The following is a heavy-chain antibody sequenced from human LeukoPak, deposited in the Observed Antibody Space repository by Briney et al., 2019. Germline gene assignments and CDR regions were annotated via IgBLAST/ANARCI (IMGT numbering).Heavy chain of an antibody. CDR1: GFILNTYN. J-gene: IGHJ4*02. CDR3: ARDPSGPAAIPVFDY. CDR2: INFISSHI. Sequence: GGSLRLSCTVSGFILNTYNMNWVRQAPGKGLEWVSSINFISSHISYAGSVKGRFTISRDNAKSSLFLQMTSLRAEDTAVYYCARDPSGPAAIPVFDYWGQGTLVTVSS. V-gene: IGHV3-21*06. D-gene: IGHD2-2*01.